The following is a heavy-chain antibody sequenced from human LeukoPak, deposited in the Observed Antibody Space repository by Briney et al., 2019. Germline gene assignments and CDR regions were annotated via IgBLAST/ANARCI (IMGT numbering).Heavy chain of an antibody. CDR3: ARMVRRLERLNIGGSSDYATIYYFDY. Sequence: ASVKVSCKVSGYTLTELSMHWVRQAPGKGLEWMGGFDPYNGKTIYAQKFHGRVTLTEDTATDTAYMELSSLRSEDTAVYYCARMVRRLERLNIGGSSDYATIYYFDYWGQGTLVTVSS. CDR2: FDPYNGKT. D-gene: IGHD5-12*01. J-gene: IGHJ4*02. CDR1: GYTLTELS. V-gene: IGHV1-24*01.